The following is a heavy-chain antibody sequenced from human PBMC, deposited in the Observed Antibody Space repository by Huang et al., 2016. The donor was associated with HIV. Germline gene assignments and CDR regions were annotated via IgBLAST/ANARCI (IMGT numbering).Heavy chain of an antibody. Sequence: EVQLVESGGGLVQPGGSLRLSCAASGFSVRSYWMSWVRQAPGKGLEWVANIKQDGSEKYYVDSVKGRFTISRDNAKTSMFLQMKSLRVEDTAVYHCAREGSPWGSYRNGGGFDYWGQGILVTVSS. CDR1: GFSVRSYW. V-gene: IGHV3-7*01. CDR2: IKQDGSEK. CDR3: AREGSPWGSYRNGGGFDY. J-gene: IGHJ4*02. D-gene: IGHD3-16*02.